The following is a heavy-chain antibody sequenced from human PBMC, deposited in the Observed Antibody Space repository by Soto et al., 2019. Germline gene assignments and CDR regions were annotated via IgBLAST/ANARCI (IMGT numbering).Heavy chain of an antibody. CDR1: GFTFSSYA. Sequence: GGSLRLSCAASGFTFSSYAMSWVRQAPGKGLEWVSAISGSGGSTYYADSVKGRFTISRDNSKNTLYLQMNSLRAEDTAVYYCAKDKPHIVVVPDAQGYWGQGTLVTVSS. J-gene: IGHJ4*02. CDR2: ISGSGGST. D-gene: IGHD2-2*01. CDR3: AKDKPHIVVVPDAQGY. V-gene: IGHV3-23*01.